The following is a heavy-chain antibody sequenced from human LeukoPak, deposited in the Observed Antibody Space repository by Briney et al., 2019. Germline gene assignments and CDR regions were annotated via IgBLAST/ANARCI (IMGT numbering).Heavy chain of an antibody. J-gene: IGHJ4*02. CDR3: ASSVGSTDY. Sequence: KPSETLSLTCTVYGESLSTYYWTSIRQSPGKGLEWIGEINHRGSTNLNPSLKSRVTLSVDTSKHQFPLKLTSVTAADAAVYYCASSVGSTDYWGQGTLVTVSS. CDR2: INHRGST. D-gene: IGHD1-26*01. CDR1: GESLSTYY. V-gene: IGHV4-34*01.